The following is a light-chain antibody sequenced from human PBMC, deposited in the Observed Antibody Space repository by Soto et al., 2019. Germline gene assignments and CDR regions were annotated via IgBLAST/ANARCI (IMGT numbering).Light chain of an antibody. J-gene: IGKJ2*01. V-gene: IGKV4-1*01. Sequence: DIVLTQSPDSLAVSLGERATIKCMSSQSLLDSSNNKNSLAWYQQKPGQPPTLLIYWASTRESGVPDRFGGGGSGTDFTLTITSLQAEDVAVYYCRQYSSNPQTFGQGTKLEIK. CDR1: QSLLDSSNNKNS. CDR2: WAS. CDR3: RQYSSNPQT.